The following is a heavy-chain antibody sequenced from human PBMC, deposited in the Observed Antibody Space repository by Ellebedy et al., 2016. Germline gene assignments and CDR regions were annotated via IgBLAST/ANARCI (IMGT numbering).Heavy chain of an antibody. CDR3: GRATDRYYYYGMDV. Sequence: GESLKISXAASGFTFSSYAMNWVRQAPGKGLEWVSAISGSGGSTYYADSVKGRFTISRDNSKNTLYLQMNSLRAEDTAVYYCGRATDRYYYYGMDVWGQGTTVTVSS. CDR1: GFTFSSYA. V-gene: IGHV3-23*01. J-gene: IGHJ6*02. CDR2: ISGSGGST. D-gene: IGHD1-26*01.